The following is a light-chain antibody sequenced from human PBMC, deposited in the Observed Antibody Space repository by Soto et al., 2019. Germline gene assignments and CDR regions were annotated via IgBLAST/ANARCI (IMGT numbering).Light chain of an antibody. CDR3: FSYTSSGTYV. Sequence: QSVLTQPASVSGSPGQSITISCTGTSXDVGNYKYVSWYQQHPDKAPKLMIYEVSNRPSGVSNRFSGSKSGNTASLTISGLQAEDETDYYCFSYTSSGTYVFGTGTKVTVL. V-gene: IGLV2-14*01. J-gene: IGLJ1*01. CDR1: SXDVGNYKY. CDR2: EVS.